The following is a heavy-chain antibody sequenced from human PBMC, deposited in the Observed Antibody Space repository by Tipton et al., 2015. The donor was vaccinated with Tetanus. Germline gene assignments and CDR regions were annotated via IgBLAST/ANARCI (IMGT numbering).Heavy chain of an antibody. Sequence: QLVQSGGGLVQPGGSLRLSCAASGFTVSSNYMSWVRQAPGKGLEWVSIIYSGGSTYSADSVKGRFTISTDNSKNTLYLQMNSLRAEDTAVYYCARDAPDHGDYASFDYWGQGTLVTVSS. CDR2: IYSGGST. J-gene: IGHJ4*02. D-gene: IGHD4-17*01. CDR1: GFTVSSNY. V-gene: IGHV3-66*01. CDR3: ARDAPDHGDYASFDY.